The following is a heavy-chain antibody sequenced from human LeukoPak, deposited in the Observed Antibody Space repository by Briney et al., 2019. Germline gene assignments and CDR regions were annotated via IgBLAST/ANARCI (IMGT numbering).Heavy chain of an antibody. CDR3: AKYYGDYYYYYYMDV. V-gene: IGHV3-23*01. CDR2: ISGSGGST. J-gene: IGHJ6*03. Sequence: GGSLRLSCAVSGFTFRDYAMSWVRQAPGKGVEGVSSISGSGGSTYYADSVKGRFTIYRENAKNTVYVQMKSLRDEDTAVYYCAKYYGDYYYYYYMDVWGKGTTVTVSS. CDR1: GFTFRDYA. D-gene: IGHD4-17*01.